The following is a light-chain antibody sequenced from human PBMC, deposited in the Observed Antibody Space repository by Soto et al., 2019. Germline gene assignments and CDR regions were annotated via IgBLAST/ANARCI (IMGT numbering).Light chain of an antibody. CDR2: EVT. CDR1: SSDVGGYNY. CDR3: ASYTSSNTVV. J-gene: IGLJ2*01. Sequence: QSALTQPASVSGSPGQSITISCTGTSSDVGGYNYVSWYQQHPGKAPKLMIYEVTNRPSGVSNHFSGSKSGNTASLTISGLQAEDEAEYYCASYTSSNTVVFGGGTQLTVL. V-gene: IGLV2-14*01.